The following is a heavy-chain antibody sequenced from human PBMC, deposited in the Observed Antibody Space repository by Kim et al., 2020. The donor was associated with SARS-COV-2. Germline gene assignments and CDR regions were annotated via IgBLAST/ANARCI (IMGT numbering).Heavy chain of an antibody. Sequence: GGSLRHSCTASGFTFTSYGMHWVRQAPGKGLEWVAVISYDGSNKYYADSVKGRFTISRDNSKNTLYLQMNSLRAEDTAVYYCAKHGYKAWDSSGYYY. CDR3: AKHGYKAWDSSGYYY. D-gene: IGHD3-22*01. V-gene: IGHV3-30*18. CDR1: GFTFTSYG. CDR2: ISYDGSNK. J-gene: IGHJ6*01.